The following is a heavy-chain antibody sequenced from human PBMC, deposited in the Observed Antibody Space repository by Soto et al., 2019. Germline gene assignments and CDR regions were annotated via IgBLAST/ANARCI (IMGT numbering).Heavy chain of an antibody. CDR1: GFTFSYYD. V-gene: IGHV3-13*01. CDR2: IGAVDDT. J-gene: IGHJ3*02. Sequence: GGSLRLSCAASGFTFSYYDFHWVRQVTGKGLEWVSAIGAVDDTYYPDSVKDRFTISRENAKNSLYLQMNNLRAEDTAVYYCAREQQLGGWDALDIWGQGTVVTVSS. CDR3: AREQQLGGWDALDI. D-gene: IGHD5-18*01.